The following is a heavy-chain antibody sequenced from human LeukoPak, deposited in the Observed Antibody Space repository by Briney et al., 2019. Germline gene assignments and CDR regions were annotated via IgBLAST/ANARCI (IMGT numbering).Heavy chain of an antibody. J-gene: IGHJ6*03. CDR2: MNPNSGNT. CDR1: GYTFTSYG. CDR3: ARGRSSVRGVVLYYMDV. D-gene: IGHD3-10*01. Sequence: GASVKVSCKASGYTFTSYGISWVRQATGQGLEWMGWMNPNSGNTGYAQKFQGRVTMTRNTSISTAYMELSSLRSEDTAVYYCARGRSSVRGVVLYYMDVWGKGTTVTISS. V-gene: IGHV1-8*02.